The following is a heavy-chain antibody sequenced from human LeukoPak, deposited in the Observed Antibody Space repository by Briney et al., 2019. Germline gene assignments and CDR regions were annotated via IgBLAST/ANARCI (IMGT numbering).Heavy chain of an antibody. CDR2: INPNSGGT. V-gene: IGHV1-2*02. CDR1: GYTFIGYY. CDR3: ARSDRLNYYDSSGYLGY. Sequence: ASVKVSCKASGYTFIGYYMHWVRQAPGQGLEWMGWINPNSGGTNYAQKFQGRVTMTRDTSISTAYMELSRLRSDDTAVYYCARSDRLNYYDSSGYLGYWGQGTLVTVSS. J-gene: IGHJ4*02. D-gene: IGHD3-22*01.